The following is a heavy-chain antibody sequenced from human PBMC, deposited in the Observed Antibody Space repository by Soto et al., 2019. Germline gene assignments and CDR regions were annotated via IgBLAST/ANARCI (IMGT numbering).Heavy chain of an antibody. CDR1: GGASGNYG. D-gene: IGHD6-13*01. V-gene: IGHV1-69*10. Sequence: SVNVSCKISGGASGNYGISWVRQAPGQGLEWTGAITPMHGITNSAQKFKGRITITADTPTSTVYLELRGLISEDTAVYYCARDIARSGSYFDLWGQVTLVTFSS. CDR3: ARDIARSGSYFDL. CDR2: ITPMHGIT. J-gene: IGHJ4*02.